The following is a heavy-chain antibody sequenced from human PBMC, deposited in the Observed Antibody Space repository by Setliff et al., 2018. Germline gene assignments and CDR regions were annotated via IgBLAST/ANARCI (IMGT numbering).Heavy chain of an antibody. Sequence: AASVKVSCKASGFTFTDYLMNWMRQAPEQGLEWMGRINLNTGNIFYAQEFQGRVTLTRDTSISTAYMELTGLKYDDTAIYYCARDTLALGDITLFDYWGQGTLVTVSP. J-gene: IGHJ4*02. D-gene: IGHD3-16*01. CDR2: INLNTGNI. V-gene: IGHV1-2*02. CDR1: GFTFTDYL. CDR3: ARDTLALGDITLFDY.